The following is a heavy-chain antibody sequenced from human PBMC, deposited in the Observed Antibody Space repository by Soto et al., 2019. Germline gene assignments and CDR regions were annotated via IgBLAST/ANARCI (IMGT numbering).Heavy chain of an antibody. V-gene: IGHV4-39*01. D-gene: IGHD4-17*01. J-gene: IGHJ5*02. Sequence: QLQLQESGPGLVKPSETLSLTCTVSGGSISSSSYYWGWIRQPPGKGLEWIGSIYYSGSTYYNPSLKSRVTISVDTSKNQLSLKLSSATAADTAVYYCARRTVTDSGVCWFDPWGQGTLVTVSS. CDR1: GGSISSSSYY. CDR3: ARRTVTDSGVCWFDP. CDR2: IYYSGST.